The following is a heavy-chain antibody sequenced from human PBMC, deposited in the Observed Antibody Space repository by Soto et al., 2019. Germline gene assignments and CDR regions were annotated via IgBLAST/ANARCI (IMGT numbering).Heavy chain of an antibody. V-gene: IGHV4-39*02. Sequence: PSETLSLTCTVSGGSISSSSYYWGWIHQSPGKGLEWIGSIYYSGSTYYNPSLKSRVTISVDTSKNQFSLKLSSVTAADTAVYYCARDGGYDFWSGLTTSNNWFDPWGQGTLVTVSS. D-gene: IGHD3-3*01. CDR1: GGSISSSSYY. CDR3: ARDGGYDFWSGLTTSNNWFDP. CDR2: IYYSGST. J-gene: IGHJ5*02.